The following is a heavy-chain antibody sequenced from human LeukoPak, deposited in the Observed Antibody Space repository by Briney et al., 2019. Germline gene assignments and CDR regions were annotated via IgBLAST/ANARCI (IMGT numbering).Heavy chain of an antibody. J-gene: IGHJ4*02. CDR2: IGTAGDT. CDR1: GFTFSSYD. V-gene: IGHV3-13*01. D-gene: IGHD3-22*01. CDR3: AKAPTYYYDSSGYSFDY. Sequence: GGSLRLSCAASGFTFSSYDFHWVRQVTGKGLQWVSAIGTAGDTYYLDSVKGRFTISRENAKNSLYLQMNSLRAEDTALYYCAKAPTYYYDSSGYSFDYWGQGTLVTVSS.